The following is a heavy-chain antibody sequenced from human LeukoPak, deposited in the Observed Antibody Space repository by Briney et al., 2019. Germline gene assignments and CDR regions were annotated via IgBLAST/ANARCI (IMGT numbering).Heavy chain of an antibody. J-gene: IGHJ6*03. CDR2: ISGRGADT. CDR3: AKAGTWRYYYMDV. CDR1: GFTFSNYG. Sequence: PGGSLRLSCAASGFTFSNYGMTWVRQAPGKGLEWVSAISGRGADTYYADSVKGRFTISRDRSKNTLYLQMKSLRAEDTAVYYCAKAGTWRYYYMDVWGKGTTVTVSS. V-gene: IGHV3-23*01.